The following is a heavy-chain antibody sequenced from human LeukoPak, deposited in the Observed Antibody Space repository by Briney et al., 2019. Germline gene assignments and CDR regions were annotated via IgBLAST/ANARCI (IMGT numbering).Heavy chain of an antibody. J-gene: IGHJ4*02. Sequence: GGSLRLSCAASGFTFSSYSMNWVRQAPGKGLEWVSSISSSSSYIYYADSVKGRFTISRDNAKNSLYLQMNSLRAEDTAVYCCAPPLVGATGSWGQGTLVTVSS. CDR2: ISSSSSYI. CDR3: APPLVGATGS. CDR1: GFTFSSYS. D-gene: IGHD1-26*01. V-gene: IGHV3-21*01.